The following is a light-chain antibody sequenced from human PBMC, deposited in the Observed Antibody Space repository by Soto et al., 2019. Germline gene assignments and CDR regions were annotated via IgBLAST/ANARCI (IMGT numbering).Light chain of an antibody. CDR2: DVS. V-gene: IGLV2-14*03. Sequence: QSVLTQPASVSGSPGQSITISCTGTSGDVGGYNYVPWYQHHPGKAPKLIIYDVSNRPSGVSIRFSGSKSDNTASLTISGLQPEDEADYHCSSYTTSNTRQIVFGTGTKVTVL. J-gene: IGLJ1*01. CDR3: SSYTTSNTRQIV. CDR1: SGDVGGYNY.